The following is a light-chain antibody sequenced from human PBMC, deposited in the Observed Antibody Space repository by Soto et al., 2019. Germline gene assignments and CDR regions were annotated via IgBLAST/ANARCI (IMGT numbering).Light chain of an antibody. CDR2: EVS. CDR3: SSYTSSSRLV. Sequence: QSVLTQPASVSGSPGQSITISCTGTSSDVGGYNYVSWYQQHPGKAPKLMIYEVSNRPSGVSNRFSGYKSGNTASLTISGLQAEDEDAYYCSSYTSSSRLVFGTGXK. V-gene: IGLV2-14*01. CDR1: SSDVGGYNY. J-gene: IGLJ1*01.